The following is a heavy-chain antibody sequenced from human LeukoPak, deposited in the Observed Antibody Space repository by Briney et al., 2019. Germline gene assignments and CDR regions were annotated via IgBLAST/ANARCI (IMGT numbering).Heavy chain of an antibody. V-gene: IGHV3-21*01. Sequence: PGGSLRLSCAASGFTFSSYSMNWVRQAPGKGLEWVSSISSSSSYIYYADSVKGRFTISRDNAKNSLYLQMNSLRAEDTAVYYCARVSGYCSSTSCYTRGGYDYWGQGTLVTVSS. D-gene: IGHD2-2*02. J-gene: IGHJ4*02. CDR2: ISSSSSYI. CDR1: GFTFSSYS. CDR3: ARVSGYCSSTSCYTRGGYDY.